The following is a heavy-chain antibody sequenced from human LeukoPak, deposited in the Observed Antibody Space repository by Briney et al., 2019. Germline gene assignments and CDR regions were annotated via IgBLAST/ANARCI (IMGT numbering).Heavy chain of an antibody. Sequence: SVKVSCKASGDSFRNFAISWVRQAPGQGLEWIGGLIPILGTAQYAQKFQGRVTVSADDSTSTAYMELSNLRSDDTGMYYCYSSTYSVRDPFDIWGQGTTVIVSS. CDR1: GDSFRNFA. V-gene: IGHV1-69*13. CDR3: YSSTYSVRDPFDI. J-gene: IGHJ3*02. CDR2: LIPILGTA. D-gene: IGHD1-26*01.